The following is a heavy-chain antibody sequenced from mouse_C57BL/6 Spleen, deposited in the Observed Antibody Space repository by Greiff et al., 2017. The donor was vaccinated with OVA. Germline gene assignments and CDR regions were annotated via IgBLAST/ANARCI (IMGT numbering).Heavy chain of an antibody. Sequence: QVQLQQSGAELARPGASVKLSCKASGYTFTSYGISWVKQRTGQGLEWIGEIYPRSGNTYYNEKFKGKATLTADKSSSTAYMELRSLTSEDSAVYFCAPYYYGSTPYAMDYWGQGTSVTVSS. CDR1: GYTFTSYG. D-gene: IGHD1-1*01. V-gene: IGHV1-81*01. CDR2: IYPRSGNT. CDR3: APYYYGSTPYAMDY. J-gene: IGHJ4*01.